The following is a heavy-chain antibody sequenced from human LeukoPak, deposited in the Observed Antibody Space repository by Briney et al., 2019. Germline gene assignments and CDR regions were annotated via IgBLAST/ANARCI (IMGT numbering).Heavy chain of an antibody. V-gene: IGHV1-2*02. CDR1: GYTFTAYY. J-gene: IGHJ4*02. Sequence: GASVKVSCKASGYTFTAYYMYWVRQAPGQGLEWMGWINPNSGATNYAQKFLGRATMARDPSISTAYMELNRLRSDDTAVYYCAVIAAAGTQLDYWGQGTLVTVSS. CDR2: INPNSGAT. CDR3: AVIAAAGTQLDY. D-gene: IGHD6-13*01.